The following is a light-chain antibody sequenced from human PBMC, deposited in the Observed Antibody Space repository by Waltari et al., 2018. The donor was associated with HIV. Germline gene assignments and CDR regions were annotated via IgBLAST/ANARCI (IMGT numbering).Light chain of an antibody. CDR1: RSLVTTKGNNY. J-gene: IGKJ1*01. CDR3: KQAAKFPRT. Sequence: MVTPPPPLLSPAPLERPSSFSYWTNRSLVTTKGNNYVGWIQPKPGQPPRRLIYWVSNRFSGVPDRFSGSGAGTNFSLKISRVEADDVGLYYCKQAAKFPRTFGQGTRVEI. V-gene: IGKV2-24*01. CDR2: WVS.